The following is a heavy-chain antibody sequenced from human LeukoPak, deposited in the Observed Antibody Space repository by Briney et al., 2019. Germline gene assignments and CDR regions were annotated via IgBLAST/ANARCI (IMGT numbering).Heavy chain of an antibody. CDR3: ARGSLSRSYVLDY. Sequence: SETLSLTCAVSGGSISSGGYSWSWIRQPPGKGLEWIGYIYHSGSTYYNPSLKSRVTISVDRSKNQFSLKLSSVTAADTAVYYCARGSLSRSYVLDYWGQGTLVTVSS. V-gene: IGHV4-30-2*01. CDR2: IYHSGST. J-gene: IGHJ4*02. CDR1: GGSISSGGYS. D-gene: IGHD2-8*02.